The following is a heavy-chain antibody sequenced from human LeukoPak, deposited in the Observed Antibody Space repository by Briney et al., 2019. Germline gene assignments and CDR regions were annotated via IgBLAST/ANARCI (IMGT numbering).Heavy chain of an antibody. J-gene: IGHJ6*03. CDR2: ISWDGGST. V-gene: IGHV3-43*01. CDR1: GFTFDDYA. CDR3: AKAAAAGPYYYMDV. D-gene: IGHD6-13*01. Sequence: PGGSLRLSCAASGFTFDDYAMHWVRQAPGKGLEWVSLISWDGGSTYYADSVKGRFTISRDNSKNSLYLQMNSLRTEDTALYYCAKAAAAGPYYYMDVWGKGTTVTVSS.